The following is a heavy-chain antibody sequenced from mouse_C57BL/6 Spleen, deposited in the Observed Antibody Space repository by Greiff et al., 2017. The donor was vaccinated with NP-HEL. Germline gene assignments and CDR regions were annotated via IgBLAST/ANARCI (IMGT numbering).Heavy chain of an antibody. CDR1: GYTFTSYW. D-gene: IGHD4-1*01. V-gene: IGHV1-69*01. CDR3: AGWDRYFDV. Sequence: QVQLQQPGAELVMPGASVKLSCKASGYTFTSYWMHWVKQRPGQGLEWIGEIDPSDSYTNYNQKFKGKSTLTVDKSSSTAYMQLSSLTSEDSAVYYCAGWDRYFDVWGTGTTVTVSS. J-gene: IGHJ1*03. CDR2: IDPSDSYT.